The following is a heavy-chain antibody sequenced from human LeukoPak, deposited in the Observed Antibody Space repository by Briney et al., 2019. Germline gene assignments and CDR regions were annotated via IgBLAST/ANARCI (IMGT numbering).Heavy chain of an antibody. J-gene: IGHJ4*02. CDR2: IIPILGIA. V-gene: IGHV1-69*04. CDR1: GGTFISYA. D-gene: IGHD2-15*01. Sequence: SVKVSCKASGGTFISYAISWVRQAPGQGREWRGRIIPILGIANYEQKFQGRVTITADKSTSTAYMELSSLRSEDTAVYYCARALGYCSGGSCYSLDYWGQGTLVTVSA. CDR3: ARALGYCSGGSCYSLDY.